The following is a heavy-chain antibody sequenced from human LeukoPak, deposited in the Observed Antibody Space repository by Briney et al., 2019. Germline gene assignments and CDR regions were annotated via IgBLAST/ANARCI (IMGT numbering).Heavy chain of an antibody. D-gene: IGHD1-26*01. Sequence: GGSLRLSCAASGFTFSSYGMHWVRQAPGKGLEWVAAISYDGSDKHYADSVKGRFTISRDNSKNTLYLQMNSLRAEDTAVYYCAKWAYSDFDYWGQGTLVTVSS. CDR3: AKWAYSDFDY. CDR1: GFTFSSYG. CDR2: ISYDGSDK. J-gene: IGHJ4*02. V-gene: IGHV3-30*18.